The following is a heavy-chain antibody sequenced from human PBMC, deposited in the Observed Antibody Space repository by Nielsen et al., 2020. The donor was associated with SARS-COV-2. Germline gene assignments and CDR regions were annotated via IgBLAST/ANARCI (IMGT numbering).Heavy chain of an antibody. CDR3: ARDRRQGMGYYYYGMDV. J-gene: IGHJ6*02. Sequence: WIRQPPGKGLEWIGYIYYSGSTNYNPSLKSRVTISVDTSKNQFSLKLSSVTAADTAVYYCARDRRQGMGYYYYGMDVWGQGTTVTVSS. V-gene: IGHV4-59*12. CDR2: IYYSGST. D-gene: IGHD3-10*01.